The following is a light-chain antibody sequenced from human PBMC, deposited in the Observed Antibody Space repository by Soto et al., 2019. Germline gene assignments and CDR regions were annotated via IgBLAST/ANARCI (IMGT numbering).Light chain of an antibody. CDR1: QSISSSY. CDR2: GAS. V-gene: IGKV3-20*01. J-gene: IGKJ2*01. Sequence: EIVLTQSAGTLSLSPGERATLSCRASQSISSSYLAWYQQKPGQAPRVLIYGASSRATGIPDRFSGSGSGTDLTLTISRLEPEGFAVYFCQQYGNPPPNAFGQGTKVEIK. CDR3: QQYGNPPPNA.